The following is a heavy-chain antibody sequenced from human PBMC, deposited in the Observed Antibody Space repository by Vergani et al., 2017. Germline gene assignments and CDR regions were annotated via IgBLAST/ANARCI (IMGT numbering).Heavy chain of an antibody. J-gene: IGHJ3*02. V-gene: IGHV3-11*05. CDR1: GFTFSDYY. D-gene: IGHD3-10*01. Sequence: QVQLVESGGGVVQPGGSLRLSCAASGFTFSDYYMSWIRQAPGKGLEWVSYISSSSSYTNYADSVKGRFTISRDNAKNSLYLQMNSLRAEDTAVYYCARDVDATMVREDAFDIWGQGTMVTVSS. CDR2: ISSSSSYT. CDR3: ARDVDATMVREDAFDI.